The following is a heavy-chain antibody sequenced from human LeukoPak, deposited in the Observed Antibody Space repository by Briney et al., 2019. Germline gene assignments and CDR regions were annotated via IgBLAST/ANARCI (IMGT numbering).Heavy chain of an antibody. CDR2: INPNSGGT. D-gene: IGHD3-22*01. CDR3: AGDSSGYYTIDY. V-gene: IGHV1-2*02. Sequence: ASVKVSCKASGYTFTGYYMHWVRQAPGQGLEWMGSINPNSGGTNYAQKFQGRVTMTRDTSISTAYMELSRLRSDDTAVYYCAGDSSGYYTIDYWGQGTLVTVSS. CDR1: GYTFTGYY. J-gene: IGHJ4*02.